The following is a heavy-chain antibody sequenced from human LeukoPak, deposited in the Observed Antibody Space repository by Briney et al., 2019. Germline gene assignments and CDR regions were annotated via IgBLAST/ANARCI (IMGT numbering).Heavy chain of an antibody. V-gene: IGHV4-39*01. CDR3: CGWGTGGADDNWCDP. J-gene: IGHJ5*02. D-gene: IGHD6-19*01. Sequence: SETLSLTCTVSGGSISSSNYYWGWIRLPPGKGLEWIGSIYYSGSTYYNPSLKSRVTISVDTSKNQFSLKLSSVTAADTAVYYCCGWGTGGADDNWCDPWGQGTLVTVSS. CDR2: IYYSGST. CDR1: GGSISSSNYY.